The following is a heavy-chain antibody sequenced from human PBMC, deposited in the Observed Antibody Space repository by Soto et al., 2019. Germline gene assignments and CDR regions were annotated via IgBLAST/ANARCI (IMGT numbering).Heavy chain of an antibody. D-gene: IGHD3-3*01. CDR3: AKGIRDDFWSVSYFHY. Sequence: GGSLRLSCAASGFTFISYAMSWVRQAPGKGLEWVSAISGSGGSTYYADSVKGRFTISRDNSKNTLYLQMNSLRAEDTAVYYCAKGIRDDFWSVSYFHYWGQGTLVTVSS. J-gene: IGHJ4*02. V-gene: IGHV3-23*01. CDR2: ISGSGGST. CDR1: GFTFISYA.